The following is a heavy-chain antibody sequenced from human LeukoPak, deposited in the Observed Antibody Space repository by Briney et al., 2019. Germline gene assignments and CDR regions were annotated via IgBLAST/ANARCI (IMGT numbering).Heavy chain of an antibody. CDR1: GFTFSTYA. CDR3: AKEKYSNGLFDY. D-gene: IGHD4-11*01. V-gene: IGHV3-23*01. CDR2: ISGSSGSK. J-gene: IGHJ4*02. Sequence: GGSLTLSCAASGFTFSTYAMSWVRQAPGKGLEWVSAISGSSGSKYCADSVKGRFTMSRDNSKNMLYLQMNSLRAEDTALYYCAKEKYSNGLFDYWGQGTLVTVSS.